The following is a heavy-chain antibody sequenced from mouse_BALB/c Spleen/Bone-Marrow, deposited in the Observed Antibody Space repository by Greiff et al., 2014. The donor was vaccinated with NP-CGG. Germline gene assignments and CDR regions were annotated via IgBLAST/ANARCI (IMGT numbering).Heavy chain of an antibody. J-gene: IGHJ4*01. V-gene: IGHV1-4*02. CDR1: GYTFTYYT. CDR2: INPSSGYT. Sequence: VQLQQSAAELARPGASVKMSCKTSGYTFTYYTRHWVKQRPGQGLEWIGYINPSSGYTDYNQKFKDKTTLTTDKSSSTAYLQLSSLTSEDSAVYYCVRENYDYDGDAMDYWGQGTSVTVSS. D-gene: IGHD2-4*01. CDR3: VRENYDYDGDAMDY.